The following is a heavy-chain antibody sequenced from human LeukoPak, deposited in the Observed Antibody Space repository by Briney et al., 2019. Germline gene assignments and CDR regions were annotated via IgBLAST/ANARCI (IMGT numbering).Heavy chain of an antibody. CDR1: GFTFSSYD. CDR3: ARAPTYDFWSGSVYYFDY. D-gene: IGHD3-3*01. V-gene: IGHV3-13*01. Sequence: GGSLRLSCAASGFTFSSYDMHWVRHATGKGLEWVSAIGTAGDTYYPGSVKGRFTISRENAKNTLYLQMNSLRAEDTAVYYCARAPTYDFWSGSVYYFDYWGQGTLVTVSS. CDR2: IGTAGDT. J-gene: IGHJ4*02.